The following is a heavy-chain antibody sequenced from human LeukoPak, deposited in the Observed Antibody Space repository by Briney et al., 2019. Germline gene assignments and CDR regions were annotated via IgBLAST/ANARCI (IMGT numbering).Heavy chain of an antibody. D-gene: IGHD2-15*01. J-gene: IGHJ6*03. CDR2: IYTSGST. CDR3: ARDQRYCSGGSCLYYYYMDV. Sequence: PSETLSLTCTVSGGSISSGSYYWSWIRPPAGKGLEWIGRIYTSGSTNYNPSLKSRVTISVDTSKNQFSLKLSSVTAADTAMYYCARDQRYCSGGSCLYYYYMDVWGKGTTVTVSS. V-gene: IGHV4-61*02. CDR1: GGSISSGSYY.